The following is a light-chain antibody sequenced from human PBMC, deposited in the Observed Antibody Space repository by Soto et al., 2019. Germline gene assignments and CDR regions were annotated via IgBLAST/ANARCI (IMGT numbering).Light chain of an antibody. CDR3: GTWDSRLSAGEV. CDR2: ENN. CDR1: SSNIGNNY. Sequence: QSVLTQPPSVSAAPGQKVTISCSGSSSNIGNNYVSWYQQLPGTAPKLLIYENNKRPSGIPDRFSGSKSGTSATLGITGLPTGDEADYYCGTWDSRLSAGEVFGGGTQLPVL. V-gene: IGLV1-51*02. J-gene: IGLJ2*01.